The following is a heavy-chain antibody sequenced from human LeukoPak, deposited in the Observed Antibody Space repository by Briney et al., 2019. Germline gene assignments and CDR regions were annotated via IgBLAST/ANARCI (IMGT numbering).Heavy chain of an antibody. CDR2: IIPIFGTA. Sequence: GASVKVSCKASGGTFSSYAISWVRQAPGQGLEWMGGIIPIFGTANYAQKFQDRVTITADESTSTAYMELSSLRSEDTAVYYCARDRGYCSSTSCPGGMDVWGKGTTVTVSS. D-gene: IGHD2-2*01. V-gene: IGHV1-69*13. CDR1: GGTFSSYA. J-gene: IGHJ6*03. CDR3: ARDRGYCSSTSCPGGMDV.